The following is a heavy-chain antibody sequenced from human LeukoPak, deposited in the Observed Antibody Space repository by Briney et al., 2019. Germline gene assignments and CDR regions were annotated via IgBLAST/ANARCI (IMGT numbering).Heavy chain of an antibody. D-gene: IGHD3-3*01. CDR1: GGSISSSNW. CDR2: IYHSGST. J-gene: IGHJ6*02. CDR3: ARALVNYDFWSGPQYYYGMDV. V-gene: IGHV4-4*02. Sequence: SETLSLTCAVSGGSISSSNWWSWVRQPPGKGLEWIGEIYHSGSTNYNPSLKSRVTISVDKSKNQFSLKLSSVTAADTAVYYCARALVNYDFWSGPQYYYGMDVWGQGTTVTVSS.